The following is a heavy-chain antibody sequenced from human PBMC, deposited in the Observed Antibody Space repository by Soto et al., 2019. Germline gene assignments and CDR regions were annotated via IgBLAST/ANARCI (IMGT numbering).Heavy chain of an antibody. Sequence: QVQLVQSGAEVKQPGSSVKVSCKASGGTFSSYAISWVRQAPGQGLEWMGGIIPISGTANYAQKFQGRVTITADESTSTAYMELSSLRSEDTAVYYCARSQGSSTSLEICYYYYYGMDVWGQGTTVTVSS. CDR2: IIPISGTA. J-gene: IGHJ6*02. D-gene: IGHD2-2*01. V-gene: IGHV1-69*01. CDR1: GGTFSSYA. CDR3: ARSQGSSTSLEICYYYYYGMDV.